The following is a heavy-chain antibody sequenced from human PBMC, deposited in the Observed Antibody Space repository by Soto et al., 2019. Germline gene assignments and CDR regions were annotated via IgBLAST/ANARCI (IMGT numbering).Heavy chain of an antibody. CDR3: AKGNGDYLVRREADYYYYGMDV. J-gene: IGHJ6*02. Sequence: QVQLVESGGGVVQPGRSLRLSCAASGFTFSSYGMHWVRQAPGKGLEWVAVISYDGSNKYYADSVKGRFTISRDNSKNTLYLQMNSLRAEDTAVYYCAKGNGDYLVRREADYYYYGMDVWGQGTTVTVSS. CDR1: GFTFSSYG. V-gene: IGHV3-30*18. D-gene: IGHD4-17*01. CDR2: ISYDGSNK.